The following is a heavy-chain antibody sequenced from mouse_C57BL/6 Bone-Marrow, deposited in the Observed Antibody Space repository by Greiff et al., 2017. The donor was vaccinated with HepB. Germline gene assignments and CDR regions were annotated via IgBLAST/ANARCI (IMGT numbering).Heavy chain of an antibody. J-gene: IGHJ1*03. CDR2: IHPNSGST. D-gene: IGHD1-1*01. CDR3: ARKRITTVVDWYFDV. CDR1: GYTFTSYW. V-gene: IGHV1-64*01. Sequence: VQLQQPGAELVKPGASVKLSCKASGYTFTSYWMHWVKQRPGQGLEWIGMIHPNSGSTNYNEKFKSKATLTVDKSSSTAYMQLSSLTSEDSAVYYCARKRITTVVDWYFDVWGTGTTVTVSS.